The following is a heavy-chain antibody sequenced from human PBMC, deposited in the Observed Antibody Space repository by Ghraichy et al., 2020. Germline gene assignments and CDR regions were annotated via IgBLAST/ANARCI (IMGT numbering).Heavy chain of an antibody. CDR2: INPKNGDT. J-gene: IGHJ5*02. CDR3: ARGGSHNFWSGYYKNWFDP. Sequence: ASVKVSCKASGYTFTDYYIHWVRQDPGQGLQWKGWINPKNGDTNCAQKFQGRVTMTRDASITTAYMELSSLRSDDTAVYYCARGGSHNFWSGYYKNWFDPWGQRTLVTVSS. CDR1: GYTFTDYY. V-gene: IGHV1-2*02. D-gene: IGHD3-3*01.